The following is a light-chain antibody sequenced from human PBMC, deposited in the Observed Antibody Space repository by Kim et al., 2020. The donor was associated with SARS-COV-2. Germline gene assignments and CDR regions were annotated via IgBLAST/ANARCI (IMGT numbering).Light chain of an antibody. CDR1: SSDVGGYNY. CDR3: SSYADSSSLL. CDR2: AVT. Sequence: QSALTQPRSLSGSPGQSVTISCTGTSSDVGGYNYVSWYQLHPGKAPKLMIYAVTERPSGVPDRFSGSKSGNTAFLTISGLQAEDEADYYCSSYADSSSLLFGGGTQLTVL. J-gene: IGLJ7*01. V-gene: IGLV2-11*01.